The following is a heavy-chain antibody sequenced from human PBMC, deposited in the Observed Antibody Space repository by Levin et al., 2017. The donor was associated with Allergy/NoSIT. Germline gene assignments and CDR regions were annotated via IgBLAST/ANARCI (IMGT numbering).Heavy chain of an antibody. V-gene: IGHV3-21*01. Sequence: GESLKISCAASGFTFSGYAMNWVRQAPGKGLEWVSSITSDSSYIYYADSVKGRFTISRDNAKNSLSLQMNSLRAEDTAVYYCARDPSGGDSWGQGTLVTVSS. CDR1: GFTFSGYA. CDR2: ITSDSSYI. J-gene: IGHJ4*02. D-gene: IGHD6-19*01. CDR3: ARDPSGGDS.